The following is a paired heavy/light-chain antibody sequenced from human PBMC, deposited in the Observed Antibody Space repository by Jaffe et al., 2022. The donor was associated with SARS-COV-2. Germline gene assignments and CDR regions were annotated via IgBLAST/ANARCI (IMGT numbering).Light chain of an antibody. J-gene: IGKJ3*01. CDR1: QSVSSSY. V-gene: IGKV3-20*01. CDR2: GAS. Sequence: EIVLTQSPGTLSLSPGERATLSCRASQSVSSSYLAWYQQKPGQAPRLLIYGASSRATGIPDRFSGSGSGTDFTLTISRLEPEDFAVYYCQQYGSSPPGTFGPGTKVDIK. CDR3: QQYGSSPPGT.
Heavy chain of an antibody. V-gene: IGHV3-30-3*01. CDR2: ISYDGSNK. Sequence: QVQLVESGGGVVQPGRSLRLSCAASGFTFSSYAMHWVRQAPGKGLEWVAVISYDGSNKYYADSVKGRFTISRDNSKNTLYLQMNSLRAEDTAVYYCARPYSSGWYRRPAPFDYWGQGTLVTVSS. CDR1: GFTFSSYA. CDR3: ARPYSSGWYRRPAPFDY. D-gene: IGHD6-19*01. J-gene: IGHJ4*02.